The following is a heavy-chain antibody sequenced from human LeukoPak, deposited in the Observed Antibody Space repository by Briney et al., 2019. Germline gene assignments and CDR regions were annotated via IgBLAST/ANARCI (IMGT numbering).Heavy chain of an antibody. V-gene: IGHV1-24*01. D-gene: IGHD2-2*01. CDR3: AADRFCTSTTCFGNWFDP. CDR2: FRPEDGET. CDR1: GHTLTALS. J-gene: IGHJ5*02. Sequence: ASVKVSCKVSGHTLTALSMHWVRQAPGKGLEWMGSFRPEDGETIYAQKFQGRVSMTEDTSTDTAYIELSSLKSEDTAVYYCAADRFCTSTTCFGNWFDPWGQGTLFTDSS.